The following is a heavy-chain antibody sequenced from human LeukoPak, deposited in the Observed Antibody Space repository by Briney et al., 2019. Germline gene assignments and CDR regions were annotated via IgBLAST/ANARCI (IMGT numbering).Heavy chain of an antibody. CDR3: AKGNYYDSSGYLDY. D-gene: IGHD3-22*01. V-gene: IGHV3-74*01. CDR2: ISSDGTST. CDR1: GFTFSSYW. J-gene: IGHJ4*02. Sequence: GGSLRLSCAASGFTFSSYWMHWVRQGPGKGLVWVSRISSDGTSTGYADSVKGRFTISRDNSKNTLYLQMNSLRAEDTAVYYCAKGNYYDSSGYLDYWGQGTLVTVSS.